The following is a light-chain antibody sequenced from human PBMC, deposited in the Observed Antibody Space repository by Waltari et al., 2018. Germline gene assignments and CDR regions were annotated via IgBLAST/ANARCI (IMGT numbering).Light chain of an antibody. V-gene: IGLV2-11*01. CDR3: CSYAGDAVYM. CDR1: SSDVGPYRY. J-gene: IGLJ3*02. CDR2: DVS. Sequence: QSALTQPRSVSGSPGQSVTISCTGTSSDVGPYRYVSWYQHHPGKAPKVMIFDVSRRPPGVPDRFSGYKSGSTASLTISGLQAEDEADYYCCSYAGDAVYMFGGGTKVTVL.